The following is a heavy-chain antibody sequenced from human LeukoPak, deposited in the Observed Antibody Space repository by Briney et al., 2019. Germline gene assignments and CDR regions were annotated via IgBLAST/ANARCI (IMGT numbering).Heavy chain of an antibody. J-gene: IGHJ3*02. CDR2: MKQDGSEK. D-gene: IGHD4-23*01. Sequence: GGSLRLSCAASGFTFSDYYMSWIRQAPGKGLEWVANMKQDGSEKYYVDSVRGRFTISRDNAKNSLYLQMDSLRAEDTAVYYCARGVVTGVDAFDIWGPGTMVTVSS. CDR3: ARGVVTGVDAFDI. CDR1: GFTFSDYY. V-gene: IGHV3-7*01.